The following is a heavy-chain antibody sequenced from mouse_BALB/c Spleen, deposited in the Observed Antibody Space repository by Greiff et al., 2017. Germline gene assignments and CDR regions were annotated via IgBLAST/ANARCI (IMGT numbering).Heavy chain of an antibody. CDR3: AGGTTWFAY. V-gene: IGHV1-7*01. CDR2: INPSTGYT. Sequence: QVQLQQSGAELAKPGASVKMSCKASGYTFTSYWMHWVKQRPGQGLEWIGYINPSTGYTEYNQKFKDKATLTADKSSSTAYMQLSSLTSEDSAVYYCAGGTTWFAYWGQGTLVTVSA. D-gene: IGHD3-3*01. J-gene: IGHJ3*01. CDR1: GYTFTSYW.